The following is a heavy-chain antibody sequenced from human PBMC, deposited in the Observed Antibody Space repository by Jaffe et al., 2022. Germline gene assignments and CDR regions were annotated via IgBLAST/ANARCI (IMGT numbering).Heavy chain of an antibody. CDR3: AKDDLRINVVTTIDY. CDR1: GFTFSIYA. Sequence: EVQLLESGGGLVQPGGSLRLSCAASGFTFSIYAMTWVRQAPGKGLEWVASIDGSGNSTYYADSVKGRFTISRDRSKNTLYLQINSLSAEDTAVYYCAKDDLRINVVTTIDYWGQGTLVTVSS. D-gene: IGHD2-21*02. J-gene: IGHJ4*02. V-gene: IGHV3-23*01. CDR2: IDGSGNST.